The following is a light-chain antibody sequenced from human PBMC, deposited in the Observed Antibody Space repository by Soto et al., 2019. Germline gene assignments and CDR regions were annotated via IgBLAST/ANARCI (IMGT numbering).Light chain of an antibody. J-gene: IGLJ1*01. Sequence: QLVLTQPPSVSGAPGQRVTISCTGRSSNIGAGYDVHWYQQLPGTAPKLLIYGNSNRPSGVPDRFSGSKSGTSASLAITGLQAEDEADYYCQSYDSSLSGYVFGTGTKLTVL. V-gene: IGLV1-40*01. CDR3: QSYDSSLSGYV. CDR1: SSNIGAGYD. CDR2: GNS.